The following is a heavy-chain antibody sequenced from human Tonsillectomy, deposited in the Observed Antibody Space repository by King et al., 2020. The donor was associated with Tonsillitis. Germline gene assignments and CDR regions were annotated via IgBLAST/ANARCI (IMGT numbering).Heavy chain of an antibody. V-gene: IGHV5-51*03. CDR3: ARGRLEYISSSAFDI. CDR2: IYPGDSDM. D-gene: IGHD6-6*01. CDR1: GDSFTTYW. J-gene: IGHJ3*02. Sequence: VQLVESGAEVKKPGESLKIACKGSGDSFTTYWIAWVRQMPGKGLEWMGIIYPGDSDMSYSPSFEGQVTMSADKSITTAYLQWSTLKASDTAMYYCARGRLEYISSSAFDIWGQGTMVTVSS.